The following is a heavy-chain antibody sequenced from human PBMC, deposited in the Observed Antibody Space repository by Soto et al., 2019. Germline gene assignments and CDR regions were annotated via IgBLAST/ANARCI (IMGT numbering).Heavy chain of an antibody. CDR1: GYSFTSYG. V-gene: IGHV1-18*01. CDR3: ARVQGLGPGEYFYDINGYFDFDH. D-gene: IGHD3-22*01. CDR2: SSAYNGNI. Sequence: ASVKVSCKASGYSFTSYGISWVRQVPGQGLEWMGWSSAYNGNIKYAQKFQDRVTMTTDTSTNTGYMELRTLTSDDTAVYFCARVQGLGPGEYFYDINGYFDFDHWGQGTQVTVSS. J-gene: IGHJ4*02.